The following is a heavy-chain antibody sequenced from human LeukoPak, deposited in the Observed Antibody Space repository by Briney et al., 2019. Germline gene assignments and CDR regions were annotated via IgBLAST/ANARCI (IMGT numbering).Heavy chain of an antibody. CDR2: MNPNSGNT. J-gene: IGHJ4*02. D-gene: IGHD6-19*01. CDR3: ARAFWSSGWYDPFDY. V-gene: IGHV1-8*03. Sequence: AASVKVSCKASGYTFTSYDINWVRQATGQGLEWMGWMNPNSGNTGYAQKFQGRVTITRNTSISTAYMELSSLRSEDTAVYYCARAFWSSGWYDPFDYWGQGTLVTVSS. CDR1: GYTFTSYD.